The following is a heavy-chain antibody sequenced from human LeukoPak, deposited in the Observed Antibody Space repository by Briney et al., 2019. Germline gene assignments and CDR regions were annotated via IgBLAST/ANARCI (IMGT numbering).Heavy chain of an antibody. Sequence: ASVKVSCKASGYTFTSYAMHWVRQAPGQRLEWMGWINAGNGNTKYSQKFQGRVTITRDTSASTAYMELSSPRSEDTAVFYCARDLIGLLGFYYWGQGTLVTGSS. CDR2: INAGNGNT. J-gene: IGHJ4*02. CDR3: ARDLIGLLGFYY. CDR1: GYTFTSYA. D-gene: IGHD1-26*01. V-gene: IGHV1-3*01.